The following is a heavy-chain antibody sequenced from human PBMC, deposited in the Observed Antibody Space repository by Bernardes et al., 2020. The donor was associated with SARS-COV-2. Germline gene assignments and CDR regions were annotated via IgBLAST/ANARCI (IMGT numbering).Heavy chain of an antibody. CDR1: GYTFTSYG. D-gene: IGHD3-3*01. J-gene: IGHJ4*02. CDR2: IGPYNGDT. CDR3: ARSPRLDFSPFDY. V-gene: IGHV1-18*04. Sequence: ASVKVSCKASGYTFTSYGIHWVRQAPGQGLEWMGRIGPYNGDTRYAQRFQGRVTMTTDTSTSTAYLDLRSLRPDDTAFYYCARSPRLDFSPFDYWGQGTLVTVSS.